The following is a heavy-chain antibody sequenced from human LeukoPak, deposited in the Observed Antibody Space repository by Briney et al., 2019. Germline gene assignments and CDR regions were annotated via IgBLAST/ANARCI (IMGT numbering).Heavy chain of an antibody. CDR3: ARVLGYCSSTSCYIDY. CDR1: GYTFTSYD. D-gene: IGHD2-2*01. Sequence: ASVKVSCKASGYTFTSYDINRVRLATGQGLEWMGWMNPNSGNTGYAQKFQGRVTMTRNTSISTAYMELSSLRSEDTAVYYCARVLGYCSSTSCYIDYWGQGTLVTVSS. CDR2: MNPNSGNT. J-gene: IGHJ4*02. V-gene: IGHV1-8*01.